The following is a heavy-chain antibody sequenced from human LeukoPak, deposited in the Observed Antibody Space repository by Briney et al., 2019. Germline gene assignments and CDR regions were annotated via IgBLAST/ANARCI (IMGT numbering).Heavy chain of an antibody. D-gene: IGHD6-13*01. CDR1: GYTFTRYY. CDR2: INPSGGST. Sequence: ASVKVSCKASGYTFTRYYIHWVRQAPGQGLEWMGIINPSGGSTSYAQKFQGGVTMTRDMSTSTVYMELSSLRSEDTAVYYCARAGYSSPRGWLDPWGQGTLVTVSS. CDR3: ARAGYSSPRGWLDP. V-gene: IGHV1-46*01. J-gene: IGHJ5*02.